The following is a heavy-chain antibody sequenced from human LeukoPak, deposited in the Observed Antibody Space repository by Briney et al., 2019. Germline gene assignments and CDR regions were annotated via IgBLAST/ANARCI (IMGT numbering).Heavy chain of an antibody. CDR1: GGSISSSSYY. V-gene: IGHV3-30-3*01. J-gene: IGHJ4*02. CDR3: ARVFMAVAGTVPPDHVDY. CDR2: ISYDGSNK. D-gene: IGHD6-19*01. Sequence: LSLTCTVSGGSISSSSYYWGWVRQAPGKGLEWVAVISYDGSNKYYADSVKGRFTISRDNSKNTLYLQMNSLRAEDTAVYYCARVFMAVAGTVPPDHVDYWGQGTLVTVSS.